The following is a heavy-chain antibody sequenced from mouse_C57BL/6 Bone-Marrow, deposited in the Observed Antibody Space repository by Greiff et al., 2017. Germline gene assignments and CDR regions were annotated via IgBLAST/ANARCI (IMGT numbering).Heavy chain of an antibody. Sequence: EVKLMESGGDLVKPGGSLKLSCAASGFTFSSYGMSWVRQTPDKRLEWVATISSGGSYTYYTDSVKGRFTISRDNAKNTLYLQMSSLKSEDTAMYYCARDYYGSWFAYWGQGTLVTVSA. D-gene: IGHD1-1*01. CDR2: ISSGGSYT. CDR1: GFTFSSYG. V-gene: IGHV5-6*01. J-gene: IGHJ3*01. CDR3: ARDYYGSWFAY.